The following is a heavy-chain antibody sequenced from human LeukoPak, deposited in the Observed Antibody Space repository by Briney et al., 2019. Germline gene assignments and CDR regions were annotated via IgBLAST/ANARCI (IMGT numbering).Heavy chain of an antibody. Sequence: SETLSLICAGYCGYFSGYYWTWIRPTPEKGPEWVGEMNSSGSTNYNPSLKSRVTISVDTSKNQFSLEMSSVTAADTAVYYWARGRQDVTMIVVVMTAVSYYLDVWGKGTTVTVS. D-gene: IGHD3-22*01. J-gene: IGHJ6*03. CDR1: CGYFSGYY. CDR2: MNSSGST. CDR3: ARGRQDVTMIVVVMTAVSYYLDV. V-gene: IGHV4-34*01.